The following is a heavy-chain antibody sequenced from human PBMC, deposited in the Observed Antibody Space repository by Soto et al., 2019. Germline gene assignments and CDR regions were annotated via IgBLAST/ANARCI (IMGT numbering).Heavy chain of an antibody. V-gene: IGHV6-1*01. CDR1: GDSVSSNRVA. J-gene: IGHJ5*01. Sequence: PSQTLSLTCAISGDSVSSNRVAWNWITQSPSRGLEWLGRTYYRSKWYNDYAVSVKSRITINPDTSRNQFSLQLNSVTPEDTAVYYCASLIGNSRLDSWGQGTPVTVSS. D-gene: IGHD2-8*01. CDR2: TYYRSKWYN. CDR3: ASLIGNSRLDS.